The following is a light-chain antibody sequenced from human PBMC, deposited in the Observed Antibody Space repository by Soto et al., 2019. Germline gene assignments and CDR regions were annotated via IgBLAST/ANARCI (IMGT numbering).Light chain of an antibody. CDR2: DAS. V-gene: IGKV3-11*01. CDR1: QSVSRF. J-gene: IGKJ4*01. CDR3: QQRSNWPST. Sequence: IVLTQSPATLSLSPGERATLSCRASQSVSRFLAWYQQKPGQAPRLLMYDASNRATGVPARFSGSGSGTDFTLTISSLEPEDFDFYFCQQRSNWPSTFGGGTKVELK.